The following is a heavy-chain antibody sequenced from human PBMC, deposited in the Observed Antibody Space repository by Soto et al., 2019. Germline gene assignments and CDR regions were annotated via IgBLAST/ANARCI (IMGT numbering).Heavy chain of an antibody. CDR3: ARYGSGSYLIYHYGMDV. CDR1: GGSITGGTYH. Sequence: SETLSLTCTVSGGSITGGTYHWDWIRQPPGKGLEWIGSIYYSGSTYYNPSLKSRVTISVDTSKNQFSLKLSSVTAADTAVYYCARYGSGSYLIYHYGMDVWGQGTTVTVSS. CDR2: IYYSGST. V-gene: IGHV4-39*01. J-gene: IGHJ6*02. D-gene: IGHD3-10*01.